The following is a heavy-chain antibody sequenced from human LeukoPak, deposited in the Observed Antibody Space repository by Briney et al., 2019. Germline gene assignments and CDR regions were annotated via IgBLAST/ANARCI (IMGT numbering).Heavy chain of an antibody. Sequence: GGSLRLSCAASGFTFSTYSLNWVRQAPGKGLEWVSYLSGSSGTIYYADSVKGRFTISRDNAKNSLYLQMNSLRAEDTAVYYCARRPELGVLYYMDVWGKGTTVTVSS. CDR1: GFTFSTYS. CDR2: LSGSSGTI. V-gene: IGHV3-48*01. J-gene: IGHJ6*03. D-gene: IGHD3-16*01. CDR3: ARRPELGVLYYMDV.